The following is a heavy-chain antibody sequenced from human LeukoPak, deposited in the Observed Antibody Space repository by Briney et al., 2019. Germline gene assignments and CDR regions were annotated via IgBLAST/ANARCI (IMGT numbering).Heavy chain of an antibody. CDR1: GLTFSDYY. V-gene: IGHV3-11*05. CDR2: ITSSSSDT. CDR3: ARDYDILTGYFRGVFDY. D-gene: IGHD3-9*01. J-gene: IGHJ4*02. Sequence: GGSLRLSCAASGLTFSDYYMSWIRQAPGKGLEWISYITSSSSDTNYADSVKGRFTISRDNAKKSLYLQMNSLRAEDTAVYYCARDYDILTGYFRGVFDYWGQGTLVTVSS.